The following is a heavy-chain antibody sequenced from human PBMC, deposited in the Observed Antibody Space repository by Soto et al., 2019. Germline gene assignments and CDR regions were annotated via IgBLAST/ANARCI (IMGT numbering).Heavy chain of an antibody. CDR2: ISGSGGTT. D-gene: IGHD2-2*01. CDR3: AKFYCSSNSCQNFDY. CDR1: GLTFSSYA. V-gene: IGHV3-23*01. J-gene: IGHJ4*02. Sequence: GGSLRLSCAASGLTFSSYAMSWVRQAPGKGLEWVSAISGSGGTTYYADSVKGRFTISRDNSKNTLYLQMNSLRAEDTAVYYCAKFYCSSNSCQNFDYWGQGTLVTVSS.